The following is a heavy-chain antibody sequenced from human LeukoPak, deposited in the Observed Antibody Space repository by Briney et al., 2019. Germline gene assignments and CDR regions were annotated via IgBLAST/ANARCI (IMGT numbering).Heavy chain of an antibody. V-gene: IGHV3-30-3*01. CDR1: GFTFSYYT. D-gene: IGHD4-17*01. CDR3: ARFDYADYLAFDY. J-gene: IGHJ4*02. CDR2: ISYDGSNK. Sequence: GRSLRLSCAASGFTFSYYTMHWVRQAPGKGLEWVAVISYDGSNKYYADSVKGRFTISRDNSKNTLYLQMNSLRAEDTAVYYCARFDYADYLAFDYWGQGTLVTVSS.